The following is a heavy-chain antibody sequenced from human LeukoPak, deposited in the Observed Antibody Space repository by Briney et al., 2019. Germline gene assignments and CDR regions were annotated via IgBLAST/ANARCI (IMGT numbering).Heavy chain of an antibody. CDR2: ISAYNGNT. J-gene: IGHJ3*02. Sequence: ASVKVSCKASGYTFTSYGISWVRQAPGQGLEWMGWISAYNGNTNYAQKLQGRVTMTTDTSTSTAYMELRSLRSDDTAVYYCARGAPSALTLSGPFDIWGQGTMVTVSS. CDR1: GYTFTSYG. CDR3: ARGAPSALTLSGPFDI. V-gene: IGHV1-18*01. D-gene: IGHD3-3*01.